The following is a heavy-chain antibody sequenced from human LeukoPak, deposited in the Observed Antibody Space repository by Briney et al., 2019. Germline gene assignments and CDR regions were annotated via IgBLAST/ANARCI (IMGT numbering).Heavy chain of an antibody. CDR2: INPNSGGT. CDR3: AARAMVRGVIIGDY. CDR1: GYTFTGYS. D-gene: IGHD3-10*01. J-gene: IGHJ4*02. Sequence: ASVKVSCKASGYTFTGYSMHWVRQAPGQGLEWMGWINPNSGGTNYAQKFQGRVTMTRDTSISTAYMELSRLRSDDTAVYYCAARAMVRGVIIGDYWGQGTLVTVSS. V-gene: IGHV1-2*02.